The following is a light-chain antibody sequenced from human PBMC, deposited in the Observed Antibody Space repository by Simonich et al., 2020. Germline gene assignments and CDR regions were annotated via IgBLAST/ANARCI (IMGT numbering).Light chain of an antibody. CDR3: SSYTSSSFWV. CDR2: DVS. Sequence: QSALTQPRSVSGSPGQSVTISCTGTSSDVGGYNYVSWYQQHPGKAPKLMIYDVSKRPSGVPDLFSGSKSGNTASLTISGLQAEDEADYYCSSYTSSSFWVFGGGTKLTVL. J-gene: IGLJ3*02. V-gene: IGLV2-11*01. CDR1: SSDVGGYNY.